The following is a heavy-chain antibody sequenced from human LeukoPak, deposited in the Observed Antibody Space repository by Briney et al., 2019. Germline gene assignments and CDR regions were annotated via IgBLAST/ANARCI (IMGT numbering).Heavy chain of an antibody. V-gene: IGHV1-18*01. CDR3: ARLTPVTTRRNFDY. J-gene: IGHJ4*02. D-gene: IGHD4-17*01. Sequence: EASVKVSCKASGYTFTSYGISWVRQAPGRGLEWMGWISAYNGNTNYAQKFQGRVTITADKSTSTAYMELSSLRSEDTAVYYCARLTPVTTRRNFDYWGQGTLVTVSS. CDR2: ISAYNGNT. CDR1: GYTFTSYG.